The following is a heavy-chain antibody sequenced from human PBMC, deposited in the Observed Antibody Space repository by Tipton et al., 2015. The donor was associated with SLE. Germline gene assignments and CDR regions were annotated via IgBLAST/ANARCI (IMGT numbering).Heavy chain of an antibody. V-gene: IGHV4-34*01. D-gene: IGHD2-2*01. CDR2: INHSGST. J-gene: IGHJ4*02. Sequence: TLSLTCAVSGGSFSGYYWCWIRQRPGKGLEWIGEINHSGSTNYNPSLKSRVTISEDTSKNQFSLKLSSVTAADTAVYYCAGVGYCSARGDYWGQGTLVTVSS. CDR3: AGVGYCSARGDY. CDR1: GGSFSGYY.